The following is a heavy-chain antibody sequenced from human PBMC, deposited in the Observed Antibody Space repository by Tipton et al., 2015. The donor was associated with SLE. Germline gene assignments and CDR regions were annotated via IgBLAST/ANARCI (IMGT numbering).Heavy chain of an antibody. Sequence: SLRLSCAASGFTFSDPWMHWVRQAPGKGLEWVARLEGDGTRTKSAGFANGRFTISRANAKNMVYLQMNSLRDEETALYYCSKRSDTVGGVGGWGQGAVVAVSS. CDR3: SKRSDTVGGVGG. D-gene: IGHD4-23*01. CDR2: LEGDGTRT. J-gene: IGHJ4*02. CDR1: GFTFSDPW. V-gene: IGHV3-74*01.